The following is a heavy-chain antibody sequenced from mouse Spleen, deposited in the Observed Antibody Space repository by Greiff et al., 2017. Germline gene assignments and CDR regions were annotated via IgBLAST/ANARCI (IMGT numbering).Heavy chain of an antibody. CDR1: GYTFTSYW. V-gene: IGHV1-55*01. Sequence: QVQLQQSGAELVKPGASVKMSCKASGYTFTSYWITWVKQRPGQGLEWIGDIYPGSGSTNYNEKFKSKATLTVDTSSSTAYMQLSSLTSEDSAVYYCARGDYYDGSYTWFAYWGQGTLVTVSA. CDR2: IYPGSGST. J-gene: IGHJ3*01. CDR3: ARGDYYDGSYTWFAY. D-gene: IGHD1-1*01.